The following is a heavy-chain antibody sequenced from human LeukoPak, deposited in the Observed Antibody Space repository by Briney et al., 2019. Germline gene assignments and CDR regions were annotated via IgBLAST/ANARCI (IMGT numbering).Heavy chain of an antibody. CDR2: IYHSGDT. CDR1: GYSITSGYY. D-gene: IGHD5-12*01. CDR3: ARGDSGYDSGDY. J-gene: IGHJ4*02. Sequence: MPSETLSLTCIVSGYSITSGYYWGWIRQPPGKGLEWIGSIYHSGDTYYNPSLKSRVTISVDTSKNQFSLKLDSVTAADTAVYYCARGDSGYDSGDYWGQGTLVTVSS. V-gene: IGHV4-38-2*02.